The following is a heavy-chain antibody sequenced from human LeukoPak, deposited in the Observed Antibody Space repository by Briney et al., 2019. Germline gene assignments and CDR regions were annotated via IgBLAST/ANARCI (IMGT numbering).Heavy chain of an antibody. CDR1: GGSFSGYY. D-gene: IGHD3-3*01. CDR2: INHSGST. CDR3: ARGGEYDFWSGYQLNWFDP. V-gene: IGHV4-34*01. Sequence: SETLSLTCAVYGGSFSGYYWSWIRQPPGKGLEWIGEINHSGSTNYNPSLKSRVTISVDTSKNQFSLKLSSVTAADTAVYYCARGGEYDFWSGYQLNWFDPWGQGTLVTVSS. J-gene: IGHJ5*02.